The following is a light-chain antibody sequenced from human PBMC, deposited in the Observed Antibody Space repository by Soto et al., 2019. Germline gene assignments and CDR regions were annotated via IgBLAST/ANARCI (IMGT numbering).Light chain of an antibody. J-gene: IGLJ3*02. CDR3: QAYDYSLTASV. CDR1: SSNLGSGYD. Sequence: QSVLTQPPSGSGAPGQRVTLSCTGNSSNLGSGYDVHWYQQLPGAAPKLVIFGNRNRPSGVPERFSGSKSGTSASLAITGLQAEDEADYYCQAYDYSLTASVFGGGTKLTVL. CDR2: GNR. V-gene: IGLV1-40*01.